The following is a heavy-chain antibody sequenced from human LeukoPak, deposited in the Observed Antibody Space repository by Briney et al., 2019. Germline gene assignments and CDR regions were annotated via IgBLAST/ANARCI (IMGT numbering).Heavy chain of an antibody. Sequence: PGGSLRLSCAASGFTFSTYNMNWVRQAPWKGLQWVSSTNTISTRRDYADSVKGRFTISRDNAKNSLYLQMNSLRAEDTAVYYCARGSHRLYDYVWGTYESKDYWGQGTLVTVSS. CDR2: TNTISTRR. CDR1: GFTFSTYN. D-gene: IGHD3-16*01. J-gene: IGHJ4*02. V-gene: IGHV3-21*06. CDR3: ARGSHRLYDYVWGTYESKDY.